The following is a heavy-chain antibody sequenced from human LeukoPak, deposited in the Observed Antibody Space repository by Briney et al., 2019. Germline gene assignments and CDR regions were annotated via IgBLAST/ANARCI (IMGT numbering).Heavy chain of an antibody. Sequence: KSSETLSLTCTVSGGSISSSSYYWGWIRQPPGKGLEWIGEINHSGSTNYNPSLKSRVTISVDTSKNQFSLKLSSVTAADTAVYYCARRRIGGSPLRRVPPGYMDVWGKGTTVTISS. J-gene: IGHJ6*03. CDR3: ARRRIGGSPLRRVPPGYMDV. CDR1: GGSISSSSYY. V-gene: IGHV4-39*07. CDR2: INHSGST. D-gene: IGHD1-26*01.